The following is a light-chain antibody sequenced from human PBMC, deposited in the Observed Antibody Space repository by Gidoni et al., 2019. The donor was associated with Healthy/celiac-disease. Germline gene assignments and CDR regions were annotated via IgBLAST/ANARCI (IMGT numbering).Light chain of an antibody. Sequence: EIVMTQSPATLSVSPGERATLSCRASQSVSSNLAWYQQKPGQAPRLLIYGASTRATGIAARSSGSGSGTEFTLTISSLQSEDFAVYYCQQYNNWPPLTFGGGTKVEIK. J-gene: IGKJ4*01. CDR3: QQYNNWPPLT. V-gene: IGKV3-15*01. CDR1: QSVSSN. CDR2: GAS.